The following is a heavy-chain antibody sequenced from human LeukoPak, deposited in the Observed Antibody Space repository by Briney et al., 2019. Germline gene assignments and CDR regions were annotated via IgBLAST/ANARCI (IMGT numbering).Heavy chain of an antibody. V-gene: IGHV3-30*02. J-gene: IGHJ4*02. CDR3: ARAGGYSYPDYLDY. D-gene: IGHD5-18*01. CDR2: IRYDGSNK. CDR1: GFTFSSYG. Sequence: GGSLRLSCAASGFTFSSYGMHWVRQAPGKGLEWVAFIRYDGSNKYYADSVKGRFTISRDNSKNTLYLQMNSLRAEDTAVYYCARAGGYSYPDYLDYWGQGTLVTVSS.